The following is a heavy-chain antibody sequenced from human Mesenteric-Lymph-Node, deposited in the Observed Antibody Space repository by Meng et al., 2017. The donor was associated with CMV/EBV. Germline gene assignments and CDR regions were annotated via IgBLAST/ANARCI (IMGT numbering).Heavy chain of an antibody. D-gene: IGHD3-3*02. CDR2: ISFDGSNK. CDR3: AKETGTPPGAFLDY. V-gene: IGHV3-30*04. CDR1: GFTFSTYA. Sequence: ASGFTFSTYAMHWVRQAPGKGLEWVTVISFDGSNKYYADSVKGRFTISRDNSKNTLYLQMNSLRPEDTAVYYCAKETGTPPGAFLDYWGQGTLVTVSS. J-gene: IGHJ4*02.